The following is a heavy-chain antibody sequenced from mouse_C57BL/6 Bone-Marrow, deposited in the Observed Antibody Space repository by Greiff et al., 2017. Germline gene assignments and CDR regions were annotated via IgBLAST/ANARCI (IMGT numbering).Heavy chain of an antibody. CDR1: GYTFTSYW. Sequence: QVQLQQPGAELVKPGASVKMSCKASGYTFTSYWITWVKQRPGQGLEWIGDIYPGSGSTNYNEKFKSKATLTVDTSSSSAYMQLSSLTSEDSAVYYCARFLGYDGYYGFAYWGQGTLDTVAA. CDR3: ARFLGYDGYYGFAY. CDR2: IYPGSGST. V-gene: IGHV1-55*01. J-gene: IGHJ3*01. D-gene: IGHD2-3*01.